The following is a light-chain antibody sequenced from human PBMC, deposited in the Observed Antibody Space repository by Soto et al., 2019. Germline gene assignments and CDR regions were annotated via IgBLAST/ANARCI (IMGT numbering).Light chain of an antibody. J-gene: IGLJ2*01. CDR1: SSNIGSNY. CDR3: AAWDDSLSGVV. CDR2: RNS. Sequence: QAVVTQPPSASGTPGQRVTISCSGSSSNIGSNYVYWYQQLPGTVPQLLIYRNSERPSGVPDRFSGSKSGTSASLGISGLRSEDEADYYCAAWDDSLSGVVFGGGTKVTVL. V-gene: IGLV1-47*01.